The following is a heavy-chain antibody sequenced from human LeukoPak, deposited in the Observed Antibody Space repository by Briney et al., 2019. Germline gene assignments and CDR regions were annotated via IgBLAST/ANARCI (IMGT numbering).Heavy chain of an antibody. V-gene: IGHV3-30*18. D-gene: IGHD3-22*01. CDR3: AKTYYYDSSGYRPDAFDI. CDR2: ISYDGSNK. J-gene: IGHJ3*02. CDR1: RFTFSSYG. Sequence: GRSLRPSCAASRFTFSSYGMHWVRQAPGKGLEWVAVISYDGSNKYYADSVKGRFTISRDNSKNTLYLQMNSLRAEDTAVYYCAKTYYYDSSGYRPDAFDIWGQGTMVTVSS.